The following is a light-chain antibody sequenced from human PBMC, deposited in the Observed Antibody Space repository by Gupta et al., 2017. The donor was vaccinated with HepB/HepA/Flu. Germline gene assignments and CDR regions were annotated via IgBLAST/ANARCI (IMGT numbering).Light chain of an antibody. J-gene: IGKJ2*04. CDR2: DAS. CDR1: QSVSSY. CDR3: QCRSNWPMCS. V-gene: IGKV3-11*01. Sequence: IVLTQSPATLSLSPGERATLSCRASQSVSSYLAWYQQKPGQAPRLLIYDASNRGTGIPARFSGSGCGTDFTLTISIRELEDFAVYYCQCRSNWPMCSFGQGTKVEIK.